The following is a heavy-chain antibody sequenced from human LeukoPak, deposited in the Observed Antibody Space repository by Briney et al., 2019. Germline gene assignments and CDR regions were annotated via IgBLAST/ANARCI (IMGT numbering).Heavy chain of an antibody. CDR2: IYYSGYT. V-gene: IGHV4-59*08. J-gene: IGHJ4*02. Sequence: SETLSLTCTVSGGSISSNYWSWIRQPPGKGLEWIGYIYYSGYTNYNPSLKSRVTMSVDTSNNQFSLKLSSVTAADTAVYYCARHFDHVGSGIYEYWGQGTLVTVSS. D-gene: IGHD3-10*01. CDR3: ARHFDHVGSGIYEY. CDR1: GGSISSNY.